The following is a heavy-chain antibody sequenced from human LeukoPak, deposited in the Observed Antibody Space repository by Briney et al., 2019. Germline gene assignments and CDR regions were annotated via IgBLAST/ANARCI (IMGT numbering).Heavy chain of an antibody. J-gene: IGHJ5*02. CDR3: AREPLAGRNWFDP. V-gene: IGHV1-2*02. CDR2: INPNSGST. Sequence: GASVKVSCKASGYSFTGQYMHWVRQAPGQGLEWMGWINPNSGSTNYAQKFQGRVTMTRDTSISTAYMDLSRLRFDDTAVYYCAREPLAGRNWFDPWGQGTLVTVSS. D-gene: IGHD6-19*01. CDR1: GYSFTGQY.